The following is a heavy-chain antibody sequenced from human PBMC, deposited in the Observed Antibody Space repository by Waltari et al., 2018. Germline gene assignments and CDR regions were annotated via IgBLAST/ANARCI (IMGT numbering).Heavy chain of an antibody. J-gene: IGHJ4*02. CDR1: GFTFNSYA. D-gene: IGHD1-20*01. CDR3: AKPFYNCDDPLDS. Sequence: SGFTFNSYAINWVRRAPGTGLQWVAAISISDATYHADSVKGRFTISRNTSKAAVYLQMNSLRVQDTAVYCAKPFYNCDDPLDSWGQGTLVTVSS. CDR2: ISISDAT. V-gene: IGHV3-23*01.